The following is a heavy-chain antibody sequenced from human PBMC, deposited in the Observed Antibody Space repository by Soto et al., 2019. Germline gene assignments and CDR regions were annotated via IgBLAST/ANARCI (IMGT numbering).Heavy chain of an antibody. CDR1: GGSISSDGYY. CDR3: ARSSPRVVSPWDY. J-gene: IGHJ4*02. Sequence: SETLSLTCTVSGGSISSDGYYWSWIRQRPGKGLEWIGYISYSGSTYYNPSLKSRVTISVDTSKNHFSLKLSSVTAADTAVYYCARSSPRVVSPWDYWGQGTLVTVSS. CDR2: ISYSGST. V-gene: IGHV4-61*08. D-gene: IGHD3-3*01.